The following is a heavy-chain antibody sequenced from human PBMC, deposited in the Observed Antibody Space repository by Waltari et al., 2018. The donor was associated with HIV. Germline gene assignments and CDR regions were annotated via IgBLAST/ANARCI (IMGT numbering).Heavy chain of an antibody. CDR2: ISSTSTTI. V-gene: IGHV3-48*01. Sequence: EVHLVESGGGPVQPGGSLRLSCAASGFTFSTYRMNWVSQAPGKGLEWISYISSTSTTIFYADPVKGRFTISRDNAKNSLDLQMYNLRAEDTAVYYCARDITLTPGPDYWGQGTLVTVFS. CDR3: ARDITLTPGPDY. J-gene: IGHJ4*02. D-gene: IGHD3-16*01. CDR1: GFTFSTYR.